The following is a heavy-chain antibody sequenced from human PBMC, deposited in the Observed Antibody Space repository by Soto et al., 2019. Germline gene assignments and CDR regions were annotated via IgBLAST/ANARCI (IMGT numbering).Heavy chain of an antibody. V-gene: IGHV4-59*11. Sequence: QVQLQEAGPGLVKPSETLSITCTVSGDSMSGLYWSWIRQSPLKGREWMGYVYSNGATNYNPSFTGRVTRSVHTSTTQVSLRLTSVTAADTAVYYWARGMDRKIGLFDLWGPGNLITVAS. CDR1: GDSMSGLY. J-gene: IGHJ5*02. CDR2: VYSNGAT. CDR3: ARGMDRKIGLFDL. D-gene: IGHD3-16*01.